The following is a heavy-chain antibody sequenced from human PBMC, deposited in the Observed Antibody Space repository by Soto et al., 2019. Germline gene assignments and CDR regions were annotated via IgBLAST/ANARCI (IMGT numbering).Heavy chain of an antibody. J-gene: IGHJ6*02. V-gene: IGHV1-69*13. CDR1: GGTFSIYA. D-gene: IGHD3-22*01. Sequence: SVKVSCKASGGTFSIYAISWVLQSPGQWLDWMGGIIPIFGTANYAQKFQGRVTITADESTSTAYMELSSLRSEDTAVYYCARVEYYYDSSGQADYYYGMDVWGQGTTVTVSS. CDR2: IIPIFGTA. CDR3: ARVEYYYDSSGQADYYYGMDV.